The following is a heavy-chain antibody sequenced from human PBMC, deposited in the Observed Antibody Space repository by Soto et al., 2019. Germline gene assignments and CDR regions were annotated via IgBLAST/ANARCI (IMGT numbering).Heavy chain of an antibody. J-gene: IGHJ6*02. CDR1: GGSISSSNW. CDR3: ARSPDSSGYYPRWYYYGMDV. V-gene: IGHV4-4*02. CDR2: IYHSGST. Sequence: SETLCLTWAVSGGSISSSNWWSWVRKTTGKGLEWIGEIYHSGSTNYNPSLKSRVTISVDKSKNQFSLKLSSVTAADTAVYYCARSPDSSGYYPRWYYYGMDVWGQGTTVTVSS. D-gene: IGHD3-22*01.